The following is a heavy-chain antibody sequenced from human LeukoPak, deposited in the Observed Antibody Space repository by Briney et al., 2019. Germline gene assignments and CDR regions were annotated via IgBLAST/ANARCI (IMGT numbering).Heavy chain of an antibody. CDR2: MYYSGST. CDR3: AGRVTSNWFDP. V-gene: IGHV4-59*08. CDR1: GGSISSYY. D-gene: IGHD2-21*02. J-gene: IGHJ5*02. Sequence: PSETLSLTCTVSGGSISSYYWSWIRQPPGKGLEWIGYMYYSGSTNYNPSLKSRVTISVDTSKNQFSLKLSSVTAADTAVYYCAGRVTSNWFDPWGQGTLVTVSS.